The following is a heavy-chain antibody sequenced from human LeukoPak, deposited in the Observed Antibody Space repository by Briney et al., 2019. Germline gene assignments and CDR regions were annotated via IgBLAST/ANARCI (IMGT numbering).Heavy chain of an antibody. D-gene: IGHD6-19*01. V-gene: IGHV3-7*03. Sequence: GGSLRLSCAASGFTFSNHYISWVRQAPGKGLEWVANINQDGRDKYFVDSVRDRFTISRDSAQNSVSLQMNSLRAEDTALYHCARARIAVAGTIYDYWGQGTLVTVSS. CDR2: INQDGRDK. CDR3: ARARIAVAGTIYDY. CDR1: GFTFSNHY. J-gene: IGHJ4*02.